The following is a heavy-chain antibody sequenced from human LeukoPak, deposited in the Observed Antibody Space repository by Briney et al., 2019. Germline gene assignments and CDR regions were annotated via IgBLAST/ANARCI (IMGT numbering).Heavy chain of an antibody. J-gene: IGHJ6*02. Sequence: PSQTLSLTCTVSGGSISSGGYYWSWIRQHPGKGLEWIGYIYYSGSTYYNPSLKSRVTISVDTSKNQFSLKLSSVTAADTAVYYCARETSLTTVPGGYYYGMDVWGQGTTVTVSS. CDR2: IYYSGST. V-gene: IGHV4-31*03. CDR3: ARETSLTTVPGGYYYGMDV. D-gene: IGHD4-11*01. CDR1: GGSISSGGYY.